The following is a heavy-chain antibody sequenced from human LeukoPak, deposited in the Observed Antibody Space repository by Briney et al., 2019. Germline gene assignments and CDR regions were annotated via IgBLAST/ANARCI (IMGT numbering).Heavy chain of an antibody. CDR1: GFTFTNYA. D-gene: IGHD5-18*01. V-gene: IGHV3-23*01. CDR3: AKGGGYSYGYIDY. Sequence: GGSLRLSCAASGFTFTNYAMSWVRQAPGKGLEWVSAIRGSGGSTYYADSVKGRFTISRDNSKNTLYLQMNSLRAEDTAVYYCAKGGGYSYGYIDYWGQGTLVTVSS. CDR2: IRGSGGST. J-gene: IGHJ4*02.